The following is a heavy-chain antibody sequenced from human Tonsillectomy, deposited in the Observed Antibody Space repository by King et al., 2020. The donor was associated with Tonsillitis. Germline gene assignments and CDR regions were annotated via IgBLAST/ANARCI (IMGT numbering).Heavy chain of an antibody. J-gene: IGHJ4*02. CDR1: GFTFSSYA. CDR2: ISGSGDTI. Sequence: VQLVESGGGLVQPGGSLRLSCAASGFTFSSYAMSWVRQAPGKGLEWVSGISGSGDTIHDADSVKGRFIISRDNSKNMLYLQMNSLRAEDAAIYYCAKDLRGRAVAGTLDSGGQGTLVTVSS. D-gene: IGHD6-19*01. V-gene: IGHV3-23*04. CDR3: AKDLRGRAVAGTLDS.